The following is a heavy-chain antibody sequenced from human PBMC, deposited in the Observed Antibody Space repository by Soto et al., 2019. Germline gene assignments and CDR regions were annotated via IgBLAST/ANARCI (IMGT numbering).Heavy chain of an antibody. CDR2: ISYDGSNN. V-gene: IGHV3-30-3*01. Sequence: GGSLRLSCAASGFTFRSYAMHWVRQAPGKGLEWVAIISYDGSNNEYADSVKGRFTISRDNSKNTLYLQMNGLRPEDTAVYYCAREALWPRERLVTTNYLDFWGRGTLVTVSS. J-gene: IGHJ4*02. CDR3: AREALWPRERLVTTNYLDF. D-gene: IGHD4-17*01. CDR1: GFTFRSYA.